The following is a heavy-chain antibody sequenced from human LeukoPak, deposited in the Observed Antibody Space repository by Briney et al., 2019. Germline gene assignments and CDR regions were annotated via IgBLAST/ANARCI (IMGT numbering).Heavy chain of an antibody. D-gene: IGHD3-10*01. CDR3: ARDLYYYGSGSYYSDAFDI. J-gene: IGHJ3*02. V-gene: IGHV3-20*01. CDR1: GFTFDGYG. Sequence: GGSLRLSCAASGFTFDGYGMSWVRQAPGKGLEWVSGINWNGGSTGYADSVKGRFTISRDNAKNSLYLQMNSLRAEDTALYHCARDLYYYGSGSYYSDAFDIWGQGTMVTVSS. CDR2: INWNGGST.